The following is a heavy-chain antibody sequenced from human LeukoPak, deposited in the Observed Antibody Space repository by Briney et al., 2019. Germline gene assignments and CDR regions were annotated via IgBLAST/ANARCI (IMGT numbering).Heavy chain of an antibody. CDR3: ANGPGWYSSSWSTDY. CDR1: GFTFSSHW. D-gene: IGHD6-13*01. V-gene: IGHV3-23*01. CDR2: ISGSGGST. J-gene: IGHJ4*02. Sequence: GGSLTLSCRGSGFTFSSHWMSWVRQAPGKGLEWVSAISGSGGSTYYADSVKGRFTISRDNSKNTLYLQMNSLRAEDTAVYYCANGPGWYSSSWSTDYWGQGTLVTVSS.